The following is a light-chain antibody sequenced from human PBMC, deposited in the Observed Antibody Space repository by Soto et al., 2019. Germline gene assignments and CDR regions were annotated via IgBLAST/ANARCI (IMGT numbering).Light chain of an antibody. J-gene: IGKJ1*01. CDR3: QQHGSSPFWT. CDR2: GAS. Sequence: EIVLTQSPGALSLSPGESATLSCRASQSVSSSYLAWYQQKPGQAPRLLIYGASSRATGIPDRFSGSGSGTDFTLTISRLEPEDFAVYYCQQHGSSPFWTFGQGTKVDIK. CDR1: QSVSSSY. V-gene: IGKV3-20*01.